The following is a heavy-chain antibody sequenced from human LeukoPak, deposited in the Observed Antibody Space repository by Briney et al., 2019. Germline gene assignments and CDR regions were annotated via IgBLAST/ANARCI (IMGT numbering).Heavy chain of an antibody. CDR2: ISGSGGST. CDR1: GFTFSSYA. D-gene: IGHD4-17*01. V-gene: IGHV3-23*01. Sequence: VGSLRLSCAASGFTFSSYAMSWVRQAPGKGLEGVSAISGSGGSTYYADSVKGRFTISRDNSKNTLYLQMNSLRAEDTAVYYCAKSETNVYGDYGAFDIWGQGTMVTVSS. CDR3: AKSETNVYGDYGAFDI. J-gene: IGHJ3*02.